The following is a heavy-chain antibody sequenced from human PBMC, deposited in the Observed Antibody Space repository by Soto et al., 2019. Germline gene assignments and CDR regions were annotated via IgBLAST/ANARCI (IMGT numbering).Heavy chain of an antibody. Sequence: QITLKESGPPLLKPTQTLTLTCTFSGFSFISSGEGVGWIRQPPGKALEWLALIYWDDDRRYNPSLENRLTITKDNDPSRRQVFRTLTDVDPADTATYYCAHRQRIIRYFDLGYFDSWGQGAPVTVSS. J-gene: IGHJ4*02. V-gene: IGHV2-5*02. CDR3: AHRQRIIRYFDLGYFDS. CDR1: GFSFISSGEG. CDR2: IYWDDDR. D-gene: IGHD3-9*01.